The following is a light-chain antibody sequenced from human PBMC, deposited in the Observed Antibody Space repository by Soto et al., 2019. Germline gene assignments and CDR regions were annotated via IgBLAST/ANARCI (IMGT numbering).Light chain of an antibody. CDR3: QQRSNWLT. CDR2: GAS. J-gene: IGKJ5*01. Sequence: EIVMTQSPGTLSVSPGERATLSCRASQSVRSDLAWYQQKPGQAPRLLIYGASTRATGIPARFSGSGSGTDFTLTISSLEPEDFAVYYCQQRSNWLTFGQGTRLEIK. V-gene: IGKV3-11*01. CDR1: QSVRSD.